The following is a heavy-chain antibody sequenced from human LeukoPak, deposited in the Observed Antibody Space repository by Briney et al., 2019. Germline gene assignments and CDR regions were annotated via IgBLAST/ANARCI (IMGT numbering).Heavy chain of an antibody. V-gene: IGHV4-34*01. J-gene: IGHJ5*02. D-gene: IGHD3-22*01. CDR1: GGSFSGYY. Sequence: SETLSLTCAVYGGSFSGYYWSWIRQPPGKGLEWIGEINHSGSTNYNPSLKSRVTISVDTSKNQFSLKLSSVTAADTAVYYCARFVGRYYYDSSGYYSAGWFDPWGQGTLVTVSS. CDR2: INHSGST. CDR3: ARFVGRYYYDSSGYYSAGWFDP.